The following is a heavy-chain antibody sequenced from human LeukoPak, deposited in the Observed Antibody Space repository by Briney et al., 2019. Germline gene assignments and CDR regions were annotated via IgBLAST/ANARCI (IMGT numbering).Heavy chain of an antibody. CDR1: GGSFSGYY. CDR2: INHSGST. V-gene: IGHV4-34*01. J-gene: IGHJ6*03. Sequence: SETLSLTCAVYGGSFSGYYWSWIRQPPGKGLEWIGEINHSGSTNYNPSLKSRVTISVDTSKNQFSLKLSSVTAADTAVYYCARVDCYYYMDVWGKGTTVTVSS. CDR3: ARVDCYYYMDV.